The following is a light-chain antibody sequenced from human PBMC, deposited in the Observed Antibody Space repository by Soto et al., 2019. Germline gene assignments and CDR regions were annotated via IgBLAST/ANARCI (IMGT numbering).Light chain of an antibody. J-gene: IGKJ1*01. Sequence: EIVVTQSPCTLSLSPFERSTLSCRASQGVNFYLAWYQQKPGQAPRLLISDASSRATDVPDRFSGSGSGTDFTLTITRLEPEDFAVYYCQQYGDSPVTFGQGTKVDIK. CDR1: QGVNFY. CDR2: DAS. CDR3: QQYGDSPVT. V-gene: IGKV3-20*01.